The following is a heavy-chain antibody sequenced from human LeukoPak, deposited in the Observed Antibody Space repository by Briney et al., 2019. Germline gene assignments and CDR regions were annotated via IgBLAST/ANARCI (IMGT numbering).Heavy chain of an antibody. CDR3: AKPRIVGVKGLDP. V-gene: IGHV3-23*01. D-gene: IGHD1-26*01. J-gene: IGHJ5*02. CDR1: GFTFTTYA. Sequence: PGGSLRLSCAASGFTFTTYAMNWVRQAPGKGLEWVSVISGSGDSTYYADFVKGRFTISRDNSKNTLYLQMNGLRAEDTAVYYCAKPRIVGVKGLDPWGQGTLVTVSS. CDR2: ISGSGDST.